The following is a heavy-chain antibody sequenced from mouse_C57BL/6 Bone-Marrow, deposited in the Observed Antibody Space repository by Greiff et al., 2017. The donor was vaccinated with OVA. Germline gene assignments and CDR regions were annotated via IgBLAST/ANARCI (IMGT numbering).Heavy chain of an antibody. V-gene: IGHV5-6*01. CDR1: GFTFSSYG. J-gene: IGHJ2*01. CDR3: ARPYSNLYYFDY. D-gene: IGHD2-5*01. Sequence: EVKLVESGGDLVKPGGSLKLSCAASGFTFSSYGMSWVRQTPDKRLEWVATISSGGSYTYYPDSVKGRFTISRDNAKNTLYLQMRSLRSEYTAREYCARPYSNLYYFDYWGQGTTLTVSS. CDR2: ISSGGSYT.